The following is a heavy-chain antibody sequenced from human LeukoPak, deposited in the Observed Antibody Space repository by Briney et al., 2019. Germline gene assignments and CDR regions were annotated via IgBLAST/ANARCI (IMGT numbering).Heavy chain of an antibody. CDR3: ARSEAYDFWSGYYYGGGDYYYYMDV. CDR1: GYTFTGYY. Sequence: GASVKVSCKASGYTFTGYYMHWVRQAPGQGLEWMGWINPNSGGTNYAQKFQGRVTMTRDTSISTAYMELSRLRSDDTAVYYCARSEAYDFWSGYYYGGGDYYYYMDVWGKGTTVTISS. J-gene: IGHJ6*03. D-gene: IGHD3-3*01. V-gene: IGHV1-2*02. CDR2: INPNSGGT.